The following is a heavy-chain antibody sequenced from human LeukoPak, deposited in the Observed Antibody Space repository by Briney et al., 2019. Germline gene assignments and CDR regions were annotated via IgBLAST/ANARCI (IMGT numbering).Heavy chain of an antibody. CDR2: ISSFSGTI. V-gene: IGHV3-48*01. J-gene: IGHJ4*02. CDR3: ARDQGGVGY. CDR1: GFTFSSYS. Sequence: HAGGSLRLSCEASGFTFSSYSMNWVRQAPGKGLEWVSYISSFSGTINYADSVKGRFTISRDNAKNSLYLQMNSLRAEDTAVYYCARDQGGVGYWGQGTLVTVSS. D-gene: IGHD3-16*01.